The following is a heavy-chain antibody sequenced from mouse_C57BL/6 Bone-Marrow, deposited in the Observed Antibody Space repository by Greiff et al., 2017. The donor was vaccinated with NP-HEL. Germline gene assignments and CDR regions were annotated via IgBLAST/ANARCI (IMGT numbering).Heavy chain of an antibody. CDR2: IYPGSGST. CDR3: ARIPIWYGSPLWYFDV. J-gene: IGHJ1*03. V-gene: IGHV1-55*01. CDR1: GYTFTSYW. D-gene: IGHD1-1*01. Sequence: VQLQESGAELVKPGASVKMSCKASGYTFTSYWITWVKQRPGQGLEWIGDIYPGSGSTNYNEKFKSKATLTVDTSSSTAYMQLSSLTSEDSAVYYCARIPIWYGSPLWYFDVWGTGTTVTVSS.